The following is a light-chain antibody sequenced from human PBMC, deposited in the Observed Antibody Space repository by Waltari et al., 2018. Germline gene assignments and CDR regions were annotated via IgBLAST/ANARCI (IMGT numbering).Light chain of an antibody. CDR2: GAS. V-gene: IGKV3-20*01. Sequence: EIVLTQSPGTLSLSPGERGTLSCRASQSVSNKYLAWYQQKPGQAPRLLSYGASHRATGIPDRFSGSGSGTDFTLTISRLEPEDFAVYSCHQYGSSPGTFGQGTKVEIK. CDR1: QSVSNKY. J-gene: IGKJ1*01. CDR3: HQYGSSPGT.